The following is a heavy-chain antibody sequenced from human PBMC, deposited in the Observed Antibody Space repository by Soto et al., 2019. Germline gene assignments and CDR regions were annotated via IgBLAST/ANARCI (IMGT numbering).Heavy chain of an antibody. V-gene: IGHV3-21*06. CDR3: ARESEDLTSNFDY. CDR2: ISSTTNYI. J-gene: IGHJ4*02. CDR1: GFTFTRYS. Sequence: LRXSCAASGFTFTRYSINWVRQAPGKGLGWVSSISSTTNYIYYGDSMKGRFTISRDNAKNSLYLEMNSLRAEDTAVYYCARESEDLTSNFDYWGQGTLVTVSS.